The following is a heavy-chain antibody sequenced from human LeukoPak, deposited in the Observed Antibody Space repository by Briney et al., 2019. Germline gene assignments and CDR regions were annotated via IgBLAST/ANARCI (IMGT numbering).Heavy chain of an antibody. CDR3: AKDMGGSGPFDY. CDR2: ISYDGSNK. CDR1: GFTFSSYG. Sequence: PGGSLRLSCAASGFTFSSYGMHWVRQAPGKGLERVAVISYDGSNKYYADSVKGRFTISRDNSKNTLYLQMNSLRAEDTAVYYCAKDMGGSGPFDYWGQGTLVTVSS. D-gene: IGHD6-19*01. V-gene: IGHV3-30*18. J-gene: IGHJ4*02.